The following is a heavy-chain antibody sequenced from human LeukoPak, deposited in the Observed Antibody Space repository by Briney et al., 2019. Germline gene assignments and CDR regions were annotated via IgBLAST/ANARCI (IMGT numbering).Heavy chain of an antibody. V-gene: IGHV3-74*01. Sequence: GCLRLSCVVPGFNFTTYWMHWVLQAPGKGLVWVSRVSADGSSTIYADSVKGRFTISRDNGINTVYLQMNSLRAEDTAVYYCARGFEGYPFEWWSDPWGQGTLVT. J-gene: IGHJ5*02. CDR3: ARGFEGYPFEWWSDP. CDR1: GFNFTTYW. D-gene: IGHD3-10*01. CDR2: VSADGSST.